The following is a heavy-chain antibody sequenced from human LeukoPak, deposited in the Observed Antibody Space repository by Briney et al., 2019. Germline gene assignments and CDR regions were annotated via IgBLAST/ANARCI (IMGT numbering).Heavy chain of an antibody. J-gene: IGHJ4*02. CDR2: ISYDGSNK. D-gene: IGHD3-10*01. CDR3: ARDRGWFGEDYFDY. V-gene: IGHV3-30*04. Sequence: GGSLRLSCAASGFTFSSYAMHWVRQAPGKGLEWVAVISYDGSNKYYADSVKGRFTISRDNSKNTLYLQMNSLRAEDTAVYYCARDRGWFGEDYFDYWAREPWSPSPQ. CDR1: GFTFSSYA.